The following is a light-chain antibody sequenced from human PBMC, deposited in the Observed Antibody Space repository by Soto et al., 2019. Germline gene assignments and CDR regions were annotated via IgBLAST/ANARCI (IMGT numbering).Light chain of an antibody. CDR1: QSISSW. V-gene: IGKV1-5*03. Sequence: DIQMTQSPSTLSASVGDRVTITCRAIQSISSWLAWYQQKPGKDPNLLIYNASNLESGVPSRFSGSRSGTEFTLTISSLQPDDFATCYCQQYSSPSTFAQGTTVEIQ. CDR2: NAS. CDR3: QQYSSPST. J-gene: IGKJ1*01.